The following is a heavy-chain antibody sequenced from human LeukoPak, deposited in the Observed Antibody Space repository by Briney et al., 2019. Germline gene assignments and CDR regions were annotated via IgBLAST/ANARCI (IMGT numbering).Heavy chain of an antibody. V-gene: IGHV3-7*01. CDR3: AKNRDAYGS. CDR1: GFTFSRYW. Sequence: GGSLRLSCAASGFTFSRYWMTWVRQAPGKGLEWVANIKQDGSEKYYVDSVKGRFTISRDNAKNSLYLQMNSLRAEDTAVYYCAKNRDAYGSWGQGTLVTVSS. D-gene: IGHD5-24*01. CDR2: IKQDGSEK. J-gene: IGHJ5*02.